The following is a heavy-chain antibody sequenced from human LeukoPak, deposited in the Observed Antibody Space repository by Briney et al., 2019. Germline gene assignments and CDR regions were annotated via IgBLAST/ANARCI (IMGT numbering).Heavy chain of an antibody. Sequence: PGGSLRLSCAASGFTFDDYGMSWVRQAPGKGLEWVSGIIWSGGSTGYADSVKGRFTISRDNAKNSLYLQMNSLRVEDTALYYCARDDGSGSWNDYWGQGTLVTVSS. CDR3: ARDDGSGSWNDY. D-gene: IGHD3-10*01. CDR1: GFTFDDYG. CDR2: IIWSGGST. V-gene: IGHV3-20*04. J-gene: IGHJ4*02.